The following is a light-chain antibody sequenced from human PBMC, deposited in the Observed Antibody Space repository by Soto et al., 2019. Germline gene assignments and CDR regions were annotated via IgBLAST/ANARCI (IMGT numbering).Light chain of an antibody. CDR2: HAS. Sequence: GDRVAITCRASQSISTWLAWYQQKPGTAPKLLIYHASTLESGVPSRFSGSGSGTEFTLTISSLQPDDFATYYCHQYNSYSFGQGTKVDIK. V-gene: IGKV1-5*01. CDR3: HQYNSYS. J-gene: IGKJ1*01. CDR1: QSISTW.